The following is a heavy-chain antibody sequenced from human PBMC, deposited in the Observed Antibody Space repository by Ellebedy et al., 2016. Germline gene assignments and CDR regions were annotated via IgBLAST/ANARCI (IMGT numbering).Heavy chain of an antibody. CDR3: AKDQGRITMIVVVTAGYFDY. Sequence: GESLKISXAASGFTFSSYGMHWVRQAPGKGLEWVSAINGSGGSTYYADSVKGRFTISRDNSKNTLYLQMNSLRAEDTAVYYCAKDQGRITMIVVVTAGYFDYWGQGTLVTVSS. D-gene: IGHD3-22*01. J-gene: IGHJ4*02. V-gene: IGHV3-23*01. CDR1: GFTFSSYG. CDR2: INGSGGST.